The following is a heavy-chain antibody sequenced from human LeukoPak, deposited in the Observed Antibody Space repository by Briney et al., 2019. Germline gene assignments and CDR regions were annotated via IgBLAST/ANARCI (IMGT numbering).Heavy chain of an antibody. J-gene: IGHJ4*02. V-gene: IGHV3-53*01. CDR2: IYSGGST. CDR3: ARGGATTPYGY. CDR1: GFTFSSYS. Sequence: PGGSLRLSCAASGFTFSSYSMSWVRQAPGKGLEWVSVIYSGGSTYYAGSVKGRFTISRDNSKNTLYLQMNSLRAEDTAVYYCARGGATTPYGYWGQGTLVTVSS. D-gene: IGHD1-26*01.